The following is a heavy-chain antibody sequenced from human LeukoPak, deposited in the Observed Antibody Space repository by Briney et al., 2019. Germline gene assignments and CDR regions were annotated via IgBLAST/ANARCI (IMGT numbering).Heavy chain of an antibody. Sequence: GGSLRLSCAASGFTFSSYNMNWVRQAPGKGLEWVSCISSGSSFIYYADSVKGRFTISRDNAKNSLYLQMNSLRAEDAAVYYCARPGDGGDAFDIWGQGTMVTVSS. CDR2: ISSGSSFI. CDR3: ARPGDGGDAFDI. V-gene: IGHV3-21*01. CDR1: GFTFSSYN. J-gene: IGHJ3*02.